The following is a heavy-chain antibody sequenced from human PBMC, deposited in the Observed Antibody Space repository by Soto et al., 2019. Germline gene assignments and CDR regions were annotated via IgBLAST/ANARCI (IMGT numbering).Heavy chain of an antibody. Sequence: QVQLQQWGAGLLKPSETLSLTCAVYGGSFSGYYWSWIRQPPGKGLEWIGEINHSGSTNYNPSLKSRVTISVDTSKNQFSLKLSSVTAADTAVYYCARGRRLGYCTNGCMPKTGGSYYGMDVWGQGTTVTVSS. J-gene: IGHJ6*02. CDR2: INHSGST. V-gene: IGHV4-34*01. CDR1: GGSFSGYY. CDR3: ARGRRLGYCTNGCMPKTGGSYYGMDV. D-gene: IGHD2-8*01.